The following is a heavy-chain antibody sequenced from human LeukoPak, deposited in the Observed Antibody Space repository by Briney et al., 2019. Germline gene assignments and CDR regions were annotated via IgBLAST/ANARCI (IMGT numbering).Heavy chain of an antibody. Sequence: PGGSLRLSCAASGFTFSSYAMSWVRQAPGKGLEWASAISGSGGSTYYADSVKGRFTISRDNSKNTLYLQMNSLRAEDTAVYYCAKVRYRQEYYFDYWGQGTLVTVSS. CDR1: GFTFSSYA. J-gene: IGHJ4*02. V-gene: IGHV3-23*01. D-gene: IGHD2-2*02. CDR2: ISGSGGST. CDR3: AKVRYRQEYYFDY.